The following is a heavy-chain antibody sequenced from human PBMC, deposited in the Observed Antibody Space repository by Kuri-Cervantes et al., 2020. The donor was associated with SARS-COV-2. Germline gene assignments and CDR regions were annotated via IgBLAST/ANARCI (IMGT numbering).Heavy chain of an antibody. J-gene: IGHJ4*02. CDR3: ASPGLLN. CDR1: GFTFSSYW. Sequence: ETLSLTCAASGFTFSSYWMHWVRQAPGKGLVWVSRINSDGSSTSYADSVKGRFTISRDNAKNTLYLQMNSLRAEDTAVYYCASPGLLNWGQGTLVTVSS. D-gene: IGHD2-15*01. CDR2: INSDGSST. V-gene: IGHV3-74*01.